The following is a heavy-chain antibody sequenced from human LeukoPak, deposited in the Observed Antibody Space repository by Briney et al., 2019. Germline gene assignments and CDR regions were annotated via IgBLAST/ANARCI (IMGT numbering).Heavy chain of an antibody. CDR3: AREGNDITIFGVATPNWFDP. D-gene: IGHD3-3*01. CDR1: GGTFSSYA. V-gene: IGHV1-69*05. Sequence: SVKVSCKASGGTFSSYAISWVRQAPGQGLEWMGGIIPIFGTANYAQKFQGRVTITTDESTSTVYMELSSLRSEDTAVYYCAREGNDITIFGVATPNWFDPWGQGTLVTVSS. CDR2: IIPIFGTA. J-gene: IGHJ5*02.